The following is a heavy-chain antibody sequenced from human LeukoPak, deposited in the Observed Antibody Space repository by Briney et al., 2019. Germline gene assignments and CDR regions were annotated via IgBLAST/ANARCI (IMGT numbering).Heavy chain of an antibody. Sequence: SETLSLTCTVSGGSISSSSYYWGWIRQPPGKGLEWIGNIYYSGSTYYNPSLKSRATISVDTSKNQFSLKLSSVTAADTAVYYCARGWQWLPRDYWGQGTLVTVSS. CDR3: ARGWQWLPRDY. CDR2: IYYSGST. J-gene: IGHJ4*02. CDR1: GGSISSSSYY. D-gene: IGHD6-19*01. V-gene: IGHV4-39*01.